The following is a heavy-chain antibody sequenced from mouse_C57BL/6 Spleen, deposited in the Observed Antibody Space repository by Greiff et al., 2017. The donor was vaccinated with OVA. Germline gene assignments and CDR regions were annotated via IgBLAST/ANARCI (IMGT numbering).Heavy chain of an antibody. CDR2: IRSKSNNYAT. D-gene: IGHD5-1*01. J-gene: IGHJ4*01. CDR3: VRWGSSTSQDYAMDY. V-gene: IGHV10-1*01. Sequence: EVKLVESGGGLVQPKGSLKLSCAASGFSFNTYAMNWVRQAPGKGLEWVARIRSKSNNYATYYADSVKDRFTISRDDSESMLYLQMNNLKTEDTAMYYCVRWGSSTSQDYAMDYWGQGTSVTVSS. CDR1: GFSFNTYA.